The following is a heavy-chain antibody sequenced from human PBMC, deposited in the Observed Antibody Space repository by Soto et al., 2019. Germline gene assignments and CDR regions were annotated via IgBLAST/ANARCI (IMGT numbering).Heavy chain of an antibody. V-gene: IGHV3-30-3*01. Sequence: VGSLRLSCAASGFTFSNYAMHWVRQAPGKGLEWVAVMSYDGSNEYYADSVKGRFTISRDNSKNTLYLQMNSLRSEDTAVYYCARDSVSRYYYGSGSYMAYYYYYGVDVWGQGTTVTVSS. CDR1: GFTFSNYA. CDR2: MSYDGSNE. CDR3: ARDSVSRYYYGSGSYMAYYYYYGVDV. J-gene: IGHJ6*02. D-gene: IGHD3-10*01.